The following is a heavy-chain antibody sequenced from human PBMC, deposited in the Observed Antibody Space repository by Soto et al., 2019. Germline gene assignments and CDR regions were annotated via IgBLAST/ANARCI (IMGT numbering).Heavy chain of an antibody. J-gene: IGHJ6*03. CDR3: ARALDPPPARIPYGPDYMDV. CDR2: ISAYNGNT. CDR1: GYTFTSYG. D-gene: IGHD6-6*01. V-gene: IGHV1-18*01. Sequence: QVQLVQSGAEVKKPGASVKVSCKASGYTFTSYGISWVRQAPGQGLEWMGWISAYNGNTNFAQKLQGRVTMTTDTSTSTAYMELRSLRSDDTAVDYGARALDPPPARIPYGPDYMDVWGKGTTVTVSS.